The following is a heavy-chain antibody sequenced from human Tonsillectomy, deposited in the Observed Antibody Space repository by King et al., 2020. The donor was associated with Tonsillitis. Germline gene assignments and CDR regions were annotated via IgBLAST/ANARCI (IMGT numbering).Heavy chain of an antibody. D-gene: IGHD3-22*01. V-gene: IGHV3-7*01. J-gene: IGHJ6*02. CDR3: ARGGTYYYDSSGFYYGVSERRGMDV. CDR1: GFTFSRYW. Sequence: VQLVQSGGGLVQPGGSLRLSCAASGFTFSRYWMNWVRQAPGKGLEWVANIKQDGSEKYYVDSVKGRFTISRDNAENSLYLQMNSLRGEDTAVYYCARGGTYYYDSSGFYYGVSERRGMDVWGQGTTVTVSS. CDR2: IKQDGSEK.